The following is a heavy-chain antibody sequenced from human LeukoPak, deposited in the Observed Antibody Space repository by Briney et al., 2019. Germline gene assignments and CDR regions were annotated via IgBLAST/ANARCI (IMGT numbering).Heavy chain of an antibody. Sequence: GGSLRLSCAASGFTFSSYWIHWVRQAPGKGPVWVSRISPDGSSTYYADSVKGRFTISRDNAQNTLYLQVNSPRADDTAVYYCARGTTSASGNYYFDFRGQGTLVTVSS. J-gene: IGHJ4*02. CDR3: ARGTTSASGNYYFDF. V-gene: IGHV3-74*01. CDR2: ISPDGSST. D-gene: IGHD3-10*01. CDR1: GFTFSSYW.